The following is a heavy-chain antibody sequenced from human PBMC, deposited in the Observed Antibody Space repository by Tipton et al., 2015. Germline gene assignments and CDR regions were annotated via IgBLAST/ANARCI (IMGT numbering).Heavy chain of an antibody. V-gene: IGHV1-18*01. CDR1: GYTFTSFD. Sequence: QVQLVQSGAEMKKPGASVKVSCKTSGYTFTSFDITWVRQAPGQGLECMGWISPYNGDANYAHNVQGRVTMTTDTSTSTAYMDLRSLRSDDTAVYYCARAVSGKFADYWGQGALVTVSS. J-gene: IGHJ4*02. D-gene: IGHD4-23*01. CDR3: ARAVSGKFADY. CDR2: ISPYNGDA.